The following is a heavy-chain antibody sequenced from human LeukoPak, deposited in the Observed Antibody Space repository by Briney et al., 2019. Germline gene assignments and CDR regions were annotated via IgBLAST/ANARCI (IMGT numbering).Heavy chain of an antibody. D-gene: IGHD1-26*01. Sequence: GGCLRLAWAASGFTVNSYSISWIRQAPGKWLEWVASIGVSTTNIHYADSLEGRFTISRDNAKNSLYLQMNRLSAEDTAVYYCASDPGGSFDYWGQGTLVTVSS. CDR2: IGVSTTNI. V-gene: IGHV3-21*01. CDR3: ASDPGGSFDY. J-gene: IGHJ4*02. CDR1: GFTVNSYS.